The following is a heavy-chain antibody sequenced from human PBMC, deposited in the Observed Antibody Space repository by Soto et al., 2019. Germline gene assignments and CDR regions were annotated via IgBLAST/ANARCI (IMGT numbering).Heavy chain of an antibody. V-gene: IGHV4-61*01. CDR3: ARDRGYSGYDYYFDY. CDR2: IYYSGST. D-gene: IGHD5-12*01. Sequence: SETLSLTCTVSGGSISSSSYYWGWIRQPPGKGLEWIGYIYYSGSTNYNPSLKSRVTISVDTSKNQFSLKLSSVTAADTAVYYCARDRGYSGYDYYFDYWGQGTLVTVSS. J-gene: IGHJ4*02. CDR1: GGSISSSSYY.